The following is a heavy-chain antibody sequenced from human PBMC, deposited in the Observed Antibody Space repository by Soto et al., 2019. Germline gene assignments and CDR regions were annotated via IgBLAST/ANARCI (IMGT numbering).Heavy chain of an antibody. D-gene: IGHD6-13*01. CDR2: IIPLFGTT. V-gene: IGHV1-69*13. Sequence: GASVKVSCKASGGTFSSYAISWVRQAPGRGLEWMGGIIPLFGTTNYAQKFRGRVTVIADESTSTVYMEVRSLRFEDTAVYYCARAHGSSWYNWFDPWGQGTLVTVSS. CDR3: ARAHGSSWYNWFDP. J-gene: IGHJ5*02. CDR1: GGTFSSYA.